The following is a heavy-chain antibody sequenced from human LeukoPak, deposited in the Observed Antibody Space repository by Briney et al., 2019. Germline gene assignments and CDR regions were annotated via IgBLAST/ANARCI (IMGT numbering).Heavy chain of an antibody. CDR3: ARVLPTNYYDSSGYGFDY. CDR1: GYTFTGYY. Sequence: ASVKVSCKASGYTFTGYYMHWVRQAPRQGLEWMGWINPNSGGTNYAQKFQGRVTMTRDTSISTAYMELSRLRSDDTAVYYCARVLPTNYYDSSGYGFDYWGQGTLVTVSS. V-gene: IGHV1-2*02. D-gene: IGHD3-22*01. J-gene: IGHJ4*02. CDR2: INPNSGGT.